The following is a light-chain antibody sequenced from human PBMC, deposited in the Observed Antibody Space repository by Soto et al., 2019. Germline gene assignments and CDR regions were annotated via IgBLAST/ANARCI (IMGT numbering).Light chain of an antibody. CDR2: GAS. CDR3: QQYGSSPHT. V-gene: IGKV3-20*01. Sequence: EFVLTQSPGTLSLSPGERATLSCRASQTVRNNYLAWYQQKPGQAPRLLIYGASSRATGIPDRFSGSGSGTDFTLTISRLEPEDFAVYYCQQYGSSPHTFGQGTKVDIK. J-gene: IGKJ1*01. CDR1: QTVRNNY.